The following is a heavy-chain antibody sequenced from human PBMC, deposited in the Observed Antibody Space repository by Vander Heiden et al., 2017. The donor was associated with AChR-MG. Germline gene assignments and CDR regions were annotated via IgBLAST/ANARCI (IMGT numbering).Heavy chain of an antibody. J-gene: IGHJ4*02. V-gene: IGHV4-38-2*02. CDR3: VRDERPDYGHVVFDY. Sequence: QVQLQESGPGLVKPSETLSLTCAVSGYSISSGYCWGVIRQPPGKGLEWIGSIYHSGSTYYNPSLKSRVTISVDTSKNQFSLKLSSVTAADTAVYYCVRDERPDYGHVVFDYWGQGTLVTVSS. CDR2: IYHSGST. CDR1: GYSISSGYC. D-gene: IGHD4-17*01.